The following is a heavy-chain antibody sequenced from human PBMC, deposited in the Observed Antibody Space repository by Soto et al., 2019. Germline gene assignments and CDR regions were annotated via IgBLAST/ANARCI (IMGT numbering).Heavy chain of an antibody. V-gene: IGHV3-74*01. Sequence: EVQLVESGGDLVQPGESLRLSCAASGFTFRSYSMHWVRQAPGKGLVWVSRINSAGSTTAYADSVKGRFTISRDNAKNTLYLQMNRLRAEDTAVYDGVNYDSTEDGGQGTLVTFSS. D-gene: IGHD3-22*01. CDR1: GFTFRSYS. CDR3: VNYDSTED. CDR2: INSAGSTT. J-gene: IGHJ1*01.